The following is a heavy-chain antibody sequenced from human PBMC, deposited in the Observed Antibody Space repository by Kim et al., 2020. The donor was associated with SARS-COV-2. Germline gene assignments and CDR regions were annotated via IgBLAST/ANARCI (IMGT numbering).Heavy chain of an antibody. D-gene: IGHD3-22*01. CDR1: GFTFSSYD. V-gene: IGHV3-13*01. Sequence: GGSLRLSCAASGFTFSSYDMHWVRQATGKGLEWVSAIGTAGDTYYPGSVKGRFTISRENAKNSLYLQMNSLRAGDTAVYYCARAPPTYYYDSSGYYWAAFDIWGQGTMVTVSS. J-gene: IGHJ3*02. CDR3: ARAPPTYYYDSSGYYWAAFDI. CDR2: IGTAGDT.